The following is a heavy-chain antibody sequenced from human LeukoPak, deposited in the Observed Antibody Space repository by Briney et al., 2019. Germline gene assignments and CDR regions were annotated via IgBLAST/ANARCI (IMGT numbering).Heavy chain of an antibody. J-gene: IGHJ4*02. CDR1: GYTFNRYG. V-gene: IGHV1-18*01. CDR2: ISGSNGNT. CDR3: ARVGRGTYYYFDY. Sequence: ASVKVSCKTSGYTFNRYGVAWVRQAPGQGLEWVGWISGSNGNTNYAQKLQGRVTMTTDTATSTAYMELRSLTSDDTAMYYCARVGRGTYYYFDYWGQGTLVTVSS. D-gene: IGHD1-26*01.